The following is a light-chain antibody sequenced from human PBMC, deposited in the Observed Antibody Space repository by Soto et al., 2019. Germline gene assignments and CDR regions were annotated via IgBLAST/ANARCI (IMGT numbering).Light chain of an antibody. CDR2: GAS. Sequence: EMVLRQSPGTLSLSSGEGATLXXSSSQSVSSSYLAWYQQKPGQAPRLXXYGASSRATGIPDRFSGSGSGTDFTLTISRLEPEDFAVYYCQQYGSSPSRTFGQGTKVDIK. V-gene: IGKV3-20*01. CDR1: QSVSSSY. CDR3: QQYGSSPSRT. J-gene: IGKJ1*01.